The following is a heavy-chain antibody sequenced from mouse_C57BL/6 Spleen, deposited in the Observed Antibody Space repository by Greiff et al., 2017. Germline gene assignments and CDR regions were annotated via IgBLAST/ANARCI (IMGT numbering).Heavy chain of an antibody. V-gene: IGHV5-9-1*02. CDR1: GFTFSSYA. CDR3: TRIYYDYDEGDYYAMDY. CDR2: ISSGGDYI. J-gene: IGHJ4*01. D-gene: IGHD2-4*01. Sequence: EVQLVESGEGLVKPGGSLKLSCAASGFTFSSYAMSWVRQTPEKRLEWVAYISSGGDYIYYADTVKGRLTISRDNARNTLYLQMSSLKSEDTAMYYCTRIYYDYDEGDYYAMDYWGQGTSVTVSS.